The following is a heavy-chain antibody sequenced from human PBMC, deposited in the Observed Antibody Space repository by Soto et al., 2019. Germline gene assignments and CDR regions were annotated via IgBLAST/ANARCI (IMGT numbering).Heavy chain of an antibody. V-gene: IGHV3-30*18. J-gene: IGHJ3*02. CDR2: ISYDVTNK. Sequence: GGSLRLSCAASGFTFRSFGMHWIRQAPGKGLEWVALISYDVTNKYYADSVRGRFTISRDNSKNTLYLEMNTLRVEDTAVYYCAKVLPATAIEGGGDAFDIWGQGTMVTVS. D-gene: IGHD2-21*02. CDR1: GFTFRSFG. CDR3: AKVLPATAIEGGGDAFDI.